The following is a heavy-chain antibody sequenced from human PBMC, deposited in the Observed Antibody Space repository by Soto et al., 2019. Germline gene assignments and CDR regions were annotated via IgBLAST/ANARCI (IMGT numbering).Heavy chain of an antibody. J-gene: IGHJ4*02. V-gene: IGHV3-74*01. D-gene: IGHD6-25*01. CDR1: GFTFRGYW. CDR3: AKGGMYNIGHLDY. Sequence: EVQMVESGGALVQPGGSLRLSCAASGFTFRGYWMYWVSQAPGKGLVWVSRINSDGSDISYADSVKGGFTISRDNAKNTLYLQMNTRGAGDTAVYYCAKGGMYNIGHLDYWRLGTLVTVSS. CDR2: INSDGSDI.